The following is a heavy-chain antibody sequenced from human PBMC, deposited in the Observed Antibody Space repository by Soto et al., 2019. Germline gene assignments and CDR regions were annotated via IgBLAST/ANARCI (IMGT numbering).Heavy chain of an antibody. V-gene: IGHV4-34*01. D-gene: IGHD1-7*01. CDR3: ARGPRRYNWNYRPRSHPSLPFDP. Sequence: PSETLSLTCAVYGGSFSGYYWSWILQPPWKGLEWIGEINHSGSTNYNPSLKSRVTISVDTSKNQFSLKLSSVTAADTAVYYCARGPRRYNWNYRPRSHPSLPFDPWGQGTLVTVSS. J-gene: IGHJ5*02. CDR2: INHSGST. CDR1: GGSFSGYY.